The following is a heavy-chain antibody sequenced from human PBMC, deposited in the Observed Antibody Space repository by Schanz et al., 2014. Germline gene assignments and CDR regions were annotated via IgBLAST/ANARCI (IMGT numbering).Heavy chain of an antibody. CDR2: IKKDGSEK. D-gene: IGHD2-2*01. Sequence: EVQLAESGGGLVQPGGSLRLSCAASGFTFSGFWMTWVRQAPGKGLEWVANIKKDGSEKYYVDSVKGRFTVSRDNSKNTLYLQLNSLRAEDTAVYYCARESSNDIVLVPGAVFDHWGQGILVTVSS. J-gene: IGHJ4*02. CDR1: GFTFSGFW. V-gene: IGHV3-7*01. CDR3: ARESSNDIVLVPGAVFDH.